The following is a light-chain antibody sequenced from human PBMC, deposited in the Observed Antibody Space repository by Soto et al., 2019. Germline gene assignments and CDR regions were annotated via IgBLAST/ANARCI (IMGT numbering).Light chain of an antibody. CDR1: QSVGTS. CDR2: DAT. Sequence: DIVLTQSPAILSLSPGDRASLSCRASQSVGTSLAWYKQQPGQPPRLLIHDATYRASGVPDRFRGSGSGTAFSLSISSREPDDCAVYYCQHRSTWPRSFGRGTKVE. CDR3: QHRSTWPRS. J-gene: IGKJ4*02. V-gene: IGKV3-11*01.